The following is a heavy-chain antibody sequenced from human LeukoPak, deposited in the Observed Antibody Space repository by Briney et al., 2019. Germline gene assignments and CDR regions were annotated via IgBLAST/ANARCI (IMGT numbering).Heavy chain of an antibody. CDR3: ARADILTGYSYWYFDL. CDR1: GGSISSGGYS. CDR2: IYHSGST. J-gene: IGHJ2*01. D-gene: IGHD3-9*01. Sequence: SETLSPTCAVSGGSISSGGYSWSWIRQPPGKGLEWIGYIYHSGSTYYNPSLKSRVTISVDRSKNQFSLNLNSVTAADTAVYYCARADILTGYSYWYFDLWGRGTLVTVSS. V-gene: IGHV4-30-2*01.